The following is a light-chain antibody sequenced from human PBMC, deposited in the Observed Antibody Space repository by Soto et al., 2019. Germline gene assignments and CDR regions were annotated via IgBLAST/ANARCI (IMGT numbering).Light chain of an antibody. V-gene: IGLV2-14*01. CDR3: CSYSTDTALYV. CDR2: DVS. J-gene: IGLJ1*01. CDR1: NSDDGDYNL. Sequence: QSALTQPASVSGSPGQSITISCSGSNSDDGDYNLVSWYQQRPGEAPKLVIFDVSNRPSGVSDRFSGSKSGNTASLTISGLQAEYEGDYFCCSYSTDTALYVFGSGTKLTVL.